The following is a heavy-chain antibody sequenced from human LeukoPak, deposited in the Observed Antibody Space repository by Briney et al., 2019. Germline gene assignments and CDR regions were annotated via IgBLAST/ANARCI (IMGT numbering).Heavy chain of an antibody. Sequence: SETLSLTCTVSGGSISSYYWSWIRQPPGKGLEWIGYIYYSGSTNYNPSLKSRVTISVDTSKNQFSLKLSSVTAADTAVYYCARARIVVVPAAIRGGWFDPWGQGTLVTVSS. J-gene: IGHJ5*02. D-gene: IGHD2-2*02. CDR3: ARARIVVVPAAIRGGWFDP. V-gene: IGHV4-59*12. CDR1: GGSISSYY. CDR2: IYYSGST.